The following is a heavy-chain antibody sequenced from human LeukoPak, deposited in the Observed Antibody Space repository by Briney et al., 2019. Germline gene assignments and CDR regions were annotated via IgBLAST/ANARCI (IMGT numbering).Heavy chain of an antibody. D-gene: IGHD4-17*01. V-gene: IGHV4-59*01. CDR2: IYYSGST. J-gene: IGHJ6*02. CDR3: ARDRATVNHHYYYGMDV. Sequence: SETLSLTCTVSGGSISSYYWSWIRQPPGKGLEWIGYIYYSGSTNYNPSLKSRVTISVDTSKNQFSLKLSSVTAADTAVYYCARDRATVNHHYYYGMDVWGQGTTVTVSS. CDR1: GGSISSYY.